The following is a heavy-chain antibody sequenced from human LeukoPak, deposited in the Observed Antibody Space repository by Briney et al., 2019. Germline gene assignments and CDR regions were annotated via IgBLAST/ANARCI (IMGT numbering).Heavy chain of an antibody. Sequence: GGSLRLSCAASGFTFSSYEMNWVRQAPGKGLEGVSYISSSCSTIYYADSVKGRFTISRDNAKNSLYLQMNSLRAEDTAVYYCARDVPAYCGGDCPNPYWGQGTLVTVSS. J-gene: IGHJ4*02. CDR2: ISSSCSTI. D-gene: IGHD2-21*02. CDR3: ARDVPAYCGGDCPNPY. CDR1: GFTFSSYE. V-gene: IGHV3-48*03.